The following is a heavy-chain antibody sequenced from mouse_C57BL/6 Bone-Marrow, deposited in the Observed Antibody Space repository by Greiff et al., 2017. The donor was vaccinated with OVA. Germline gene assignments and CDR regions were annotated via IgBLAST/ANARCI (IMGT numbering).Heavy chain of an antibody. CDR2: IYPGDGDT. CDR3: ARSRDYYGSSYDWYFDV. V-gene: IGHV1-82*01. D-gene: IGHD1-1*01. CDR1: GYAFSSSW. Sequence: QVQLQQSGPELVKPGASVKISCKASGYAFSSSWMNWVKQRPGKGLEWIGRIYPGDGDTNYNGKFKGKATLTADKSSSTAYMQLSSLTSEDSAVYFCARSRDYYGSSYDWYFDVWGTGTTLTVSS. J-gene: IGHJ1*03.